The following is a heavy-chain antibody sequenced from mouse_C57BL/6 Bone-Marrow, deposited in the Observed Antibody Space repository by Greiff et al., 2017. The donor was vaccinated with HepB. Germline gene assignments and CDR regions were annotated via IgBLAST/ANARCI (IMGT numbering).Heavy chain of an antibody. CDR1: GYTFTSYW. Sequence: QVQLQQPGAELVKPGASVKLSCKASGYTFTSYWMQWVKQRPGQGLEWIGEIDPSDSYTNYNQKFKGKATLTVDTPSSTAYMQLSSLTSEDSAVYYCARVEIPIYYYGSSLYYFDYWGQGTTLTVSS. D-gene: IGHD1-1*01. V-gene: IGHV1-50*01. CDR2: IDPSDSYT. J-gene: IGHJ2*01. CDR3: ARVEIPIYYYGSSLYYFDY.